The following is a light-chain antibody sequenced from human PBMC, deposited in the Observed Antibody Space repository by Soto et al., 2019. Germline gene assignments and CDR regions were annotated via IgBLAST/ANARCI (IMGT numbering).Light chain of an antibody. CDR1: QSVSSS. CDR2: DSS. Sequence: DIVMTQSPATLSVSPGERATLSCRASQSVSSSVAWYQQKPGQAPRLLIYDSSSRATGVPARFSGSGSGTDFTLTISYLEPEDFAVYYCLQRSDWLWTFGQGTKV. J-gene: IGKJ1*01. V-gene: IGKV3-11*01. CDR3: LQRSDWLWT.